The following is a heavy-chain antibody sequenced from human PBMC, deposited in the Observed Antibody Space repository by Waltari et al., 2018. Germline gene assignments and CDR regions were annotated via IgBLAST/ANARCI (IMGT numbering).Heavy chain of an antibody. V-gene: IGHV1-69*01. CDR3: ARDLGYCSGGSCYSVDY. CDR2: IIPIFGTA. CDR1: GGTFSSYA. D-gene: IGHD2-15*01. J-gene: IGHJ4*02. Sequence: QVQLVQSGAEVKKPGSSVKVSCKASGGTFSSYAISWVRQAPGQGLEWMGGIIPIFGTANYAQKFQGRVTITADESTSTAYMELSSLRSEDTAVYYCARDLGYCSGGSCYSVDYWGQGTLVTVSS.